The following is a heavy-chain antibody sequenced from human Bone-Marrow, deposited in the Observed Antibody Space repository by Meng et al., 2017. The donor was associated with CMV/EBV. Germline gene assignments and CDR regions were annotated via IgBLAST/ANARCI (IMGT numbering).Heavy chain of an antibody. V-gene: IGHV3-23*01. CDR2: SSSSDGTT. J-gene: IGHJ4*02. Sequence: GFTFRSFAMSWVRRAPGKGLEWISASSSSDGTTYYADSVKGRFTISRDNSKNTLYLQMNSLRAEDTAVYYCAKDRALWFGEPGAFDYWGQGTLVTVSS. CDR3: AKDRALWFGEPGAFDY. CDR1: GFTFRSFA. D-gene: IGHD3-10*01.